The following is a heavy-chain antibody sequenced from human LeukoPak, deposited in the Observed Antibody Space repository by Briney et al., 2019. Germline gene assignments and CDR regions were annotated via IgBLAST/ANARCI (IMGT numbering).Heavy chain of an antibody. V-gene: IGHV4-39*01. J-gene: IGHJ4*02. CDR2: IYYSGST. D-gene: IGHD2-8*01. Sequence: SETLSLTCTVSGGSISSSSYYWGWIRQPPGKGLEWIGSIYYSGSTYYNPSLKSRVTISVDTSKNQFSLKLSSVTAADTAVYYCASPDPPHRWCFDYWGQGTLVTVSS. CDR1: GGSISSSSYY. CDR3: ASPDPPHRWCFDY.